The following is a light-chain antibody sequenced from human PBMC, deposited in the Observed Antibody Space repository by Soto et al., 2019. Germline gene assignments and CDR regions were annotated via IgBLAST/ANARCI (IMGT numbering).Light chain of an antibody. J-gene: IGKJ3*01. CDR2: AAS. CDR1: QTISTY. CDR3: QQLNSYLL. V-gene: IGKV1-39*01. Sequence: DIQMTQSPSSLSASVGDRVTITCRTSQTISTYLNWYQQKPGKAPKLLIYAASSLQSGVPSRFSGSGSGTDFTLTISSLQPEDFATYYCQQLNSYLLFGPGTKVDIK.